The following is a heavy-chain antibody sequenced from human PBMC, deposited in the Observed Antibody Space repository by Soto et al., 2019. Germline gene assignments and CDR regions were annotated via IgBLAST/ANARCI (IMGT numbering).Heavy chain of an antibody. CDR1: EGTFNSYA. J-gene: IGHJ4*02. CDR3: ASGASRWYPYFFDS. Sequence: QAQVVQSGAEVRKPGSSVKLSCKASEGTFNSYAIAWVRQAPGQGLEWMGGIIPYYNTLNYAQKFQDRVTITADDSTNTVYVDLSSLRSDDTAVYFCASGASRWYPYFFDSWAQGTLVTVSS. V-gene: IGHV1-69*01. CDR2: IIPYYNTL. D-gene: IGHD6-13*01.